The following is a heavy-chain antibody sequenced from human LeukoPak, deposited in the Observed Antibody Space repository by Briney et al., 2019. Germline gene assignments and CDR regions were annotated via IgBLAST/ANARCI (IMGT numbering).Heavy chain of an antibody. Sequence: GGSLRLSCAASGSTFSTYSMNWVRQAPGKGLEWVSYIRGSGSPIYYADSVKGRFTISRDNAKNSLYLQMNSLRDEDTAVYYCVRDPEALDYWGQGTPVTVSS. V-gene: IGHV3-48*02. CDR2: IRGSGSPI. CDR1: GSTFSTYS. J-gene: IGHJ4*02. CDR3: VRDPEALDY.